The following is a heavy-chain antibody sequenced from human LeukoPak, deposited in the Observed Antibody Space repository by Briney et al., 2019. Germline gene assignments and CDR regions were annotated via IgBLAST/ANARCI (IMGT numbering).Heavy chain of an antibody. V-gene: IGHV3-23*01. CDR1: GFTFSSYA. D-gene: IGHD3-22*01. Sequence: TGGSPRLSCAASGFTFSSYAMSWVRQAPGKGLEWVSAISGSGGSTYYADSVKGRFTISRDNSKNTLYLQMNSLRAEDTAVYYCAKDGYDSSGYYTTPFDYWGQGTLVTASS. CDR2: ISGSGGST. J-gene: IGHJ4*02. CDR3: AKDGYDSSGYYTTPFDY.